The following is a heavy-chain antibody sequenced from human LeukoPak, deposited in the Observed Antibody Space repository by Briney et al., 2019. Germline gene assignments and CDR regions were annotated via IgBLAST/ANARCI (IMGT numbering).Heavy chain of an antibody. Sequence: PGGSLRLSCAASGFTFSSYSMNWVRQAPGKGLEWVSSISSSSSYIYYADSVKGRFTLSRDNAKNSLYLQMNSLRAEDTAVYYCAREASKSGWYLRYFDYWGQGTLVTVSS. CDR2: ISSSSSYI. D-gene: IGHD6-19*01. CDR3: AREASKSGWYLRYFDY. V-gene: IGHV3-21*01. CDR1: GFTFSSYS. J-gene: IGHJ4*02.